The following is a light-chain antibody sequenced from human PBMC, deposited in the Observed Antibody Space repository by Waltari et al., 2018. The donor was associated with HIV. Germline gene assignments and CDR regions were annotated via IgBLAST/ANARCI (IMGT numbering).Light chain of an antibody. CDR2: EVT. J-gene: IGLJ3*02. Sequence: QSALTQVASVSGSPGQSITISCTGTSSDVGAYNYVSWYQQHPGKAPKLIIYEVTNRPSGVSDRFSGSKSGNTASLTISGLQAEDEGEYFCSSYTRYSTVVFGGGTKLAVL. CDR1: SSDVGAYNY. V-gene: IGLV2-14*01. CDR3: SSYTRYSTVV.